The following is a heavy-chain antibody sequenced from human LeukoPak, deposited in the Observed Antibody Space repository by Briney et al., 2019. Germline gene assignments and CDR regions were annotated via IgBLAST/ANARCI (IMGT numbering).Heavy chain of an antibody. CDR3: ARAVPVFTMVRGVIIYWFDP. V-gene: IGHV1-18*01. CDR1: GYNLTELS. CDR2: ISAYNGNT. J-gene: IGHJ5*02. Sequence: ASVKVSCKVSGYNLTELSMHWVRQAPGQGLEWMGWISAYNGNTNYAQKLQGRVTMTTDTSTSTAYMELRSLRSDDTAVYYCARAVPVFTMVRGVIIYWFDPWGQGTLVTVSS. D-gene: IGHD3-10*01.